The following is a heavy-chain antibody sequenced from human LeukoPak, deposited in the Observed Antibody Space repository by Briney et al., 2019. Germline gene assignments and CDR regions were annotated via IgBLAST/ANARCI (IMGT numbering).Heavy chain of an antibody. D-gene: IGHD6-13*01. Sequence: PSQTLSLTCTVSGGPISSDSYYWSWVRQPAGKGLEWIGRIYTSGSTNYNPSLKSRVTISVDTSKNQFSLKLSSVTAADTAVYYCARVGQQLGAYYFDYWGQGTLVTVSS. CDR3: ARVGQQLGAYYFDY. CDR1: GGPISSDSYY. CDR2: IYTSGST. V-gene: IGHV4-61*02. J-gene: IGHJ4*02.